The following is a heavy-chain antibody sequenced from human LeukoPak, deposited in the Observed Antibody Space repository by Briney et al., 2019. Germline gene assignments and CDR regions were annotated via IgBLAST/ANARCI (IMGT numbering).Heavy chain of an antibody. Sequence: SQTLSLTCTVSGGSIGSGSYYWSWIRQPAGKGLEWIGRIYTSGSTNYNPSLKSRVTISVDTSKNQFSLKLSSVTAADTAVYYCAATYYYDSSGYWGYFDYWGQGTLVTVSS. CDR3: AATYYYDSSGYWGYFDY. J-gene: IGHJ4*02. D-gene: IGHD3-22*01. CDR2: IYTSGST. CDR1: GGSIGSGSYY. V-gene: IGHV4-61*02.